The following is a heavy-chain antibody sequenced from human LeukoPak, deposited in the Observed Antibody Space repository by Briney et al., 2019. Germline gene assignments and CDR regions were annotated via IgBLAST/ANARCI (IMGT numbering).Heavy chain of an antibody. CDR1: GYTFTSYA. V-gene: IGHV1-3*01. Sequence: ASVKVSCKASGYTFTSYAMHWERQAPGQRLEWMGWINAGNGNTKYSQKFQGRVTITRDTSASTAYMELSSLRSEDTAVYYCARAFDTVANGDYWGQGTLVTVSS. D-gene: IGHD2-15*01. CDR3: ARAFDTVANGDY. J-gene: IGHJ4*02. CDR2: INAGNGNT.